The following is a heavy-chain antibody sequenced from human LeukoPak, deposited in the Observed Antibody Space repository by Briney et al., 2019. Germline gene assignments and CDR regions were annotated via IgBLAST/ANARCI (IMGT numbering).Heavy chain of an antibody. Sequence: ASVKVSCKASGYTFTGYYVHWVRQSPGQGLEWMGWMNPKSGGTNYAQKFEARVTMNRDTSISTAYMELSRLRFDDTAVYYCARSPDILTGEKFDYWGQGTLVTVSS. CDR1: GYTFTGYY. D-gene: IGHD3-9*01. V-gene: IGHV1-2*02. J-gene: IGHJ4*02. CDR2: MNPKSGGT. CDR3: ARSPDILTGEKFDY.